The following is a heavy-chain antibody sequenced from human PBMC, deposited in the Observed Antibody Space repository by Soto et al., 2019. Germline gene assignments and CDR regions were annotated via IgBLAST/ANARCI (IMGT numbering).Heavy chain of an antibody. D-gene: IGHD5-18*01. CDR2: ISSSGDTI. J-gene: IGHJ4*02. V-gene: IGHV3-48*03. CDR1: GFTFSSHE. Sequence: QPGGSLRLSCAASGFTFSSHEMNWVRQAPGKGLEWVSYISSSGDTIYYTESVKGRFTISRDNAKNSLYLQMNSLRAEDTAIYYCARRFSGYNYGTYYFYDYWGQGTLVTVSS. CDR3: ARRFSGYNYGTYYFYDY.